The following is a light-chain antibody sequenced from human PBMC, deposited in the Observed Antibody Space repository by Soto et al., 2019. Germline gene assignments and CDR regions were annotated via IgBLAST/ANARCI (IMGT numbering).Light chain of an antibody. CDR1: QSVSSSY. CDR2: GAS. J-gene: IGKJ4*01. CDR3: QQYGSSPPGLT. Sequence: EIVLTQSPGTLSLSPEEKATLSCRASQSVSSSYLAWYQQKPGQAPRLLIYGASSRATGIPDRFSGSGSGTDFTLTISRLEPEDFAVYYCQQYGSSPPGLTFGGGTKVDIK. V-gene: IGKV3-20*01.